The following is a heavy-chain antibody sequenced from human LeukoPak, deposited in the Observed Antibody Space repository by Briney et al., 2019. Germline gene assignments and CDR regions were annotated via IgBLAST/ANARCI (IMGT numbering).Heavy chain of an antibody. J-gene: IGHJ4*02. Sequence: SETLSLTCTVSGGSISSSSYYWGWIRQPPGKGLEWIGSIYYSGSTYYNPSLKSRVTISVDTSKNQFSLKLSSVTAADTAVYYCARRGTYYYDSSGYPLDYWAREPWSPSPQ. CDR2: IYYSGST. V-gene: IGHV4-39*01. CDR3: ARRGTYYYDSSGYPLDY. D-gene: IGHD3-22*01. CDR1: GGSISSSSYY.